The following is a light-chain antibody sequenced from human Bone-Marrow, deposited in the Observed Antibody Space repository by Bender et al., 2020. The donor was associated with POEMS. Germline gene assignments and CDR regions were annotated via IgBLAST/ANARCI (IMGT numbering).Light chain of an antibody. CDR1: SSDVGGYNY. Sequence: QSALTQPPSASGSPGQSVTISCTGTSSDVGGYNYVSWYQHHPGKAPKLIIFEVSERPSGIPERFSGSNSGNTATLTISRVEAGDEADYDCQVWDSSSDHVVFGGGTKLTVL. CDR2: EVS. V-gene: IGLV2-8*01. CDR3: QVWDSSSDHVV. J-gene: IGLJ2*01.